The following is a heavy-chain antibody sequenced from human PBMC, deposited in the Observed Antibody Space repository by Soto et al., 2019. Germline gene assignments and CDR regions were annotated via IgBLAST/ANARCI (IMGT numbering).Heavy chain of an antibody. CDR1: GYTFTSYA. Sequence: ASVKVSCKASGYTFTSYAMHWVRHAPGQRLEWMGWINAGNGNTKYSQKFQGRVTITRDTSASTAYMELSSLRSEDTAVYYCARDYDFWSGYAPYNWFDPWGQGPLVTVSS. CDR3: ARDYDFWSGYAPYNWFDP. D-gene: IGHD3-3*01. CDR2: INAGNGNT. J-gene: IGHJ5*02. V-gene: IGHV1-3*01.